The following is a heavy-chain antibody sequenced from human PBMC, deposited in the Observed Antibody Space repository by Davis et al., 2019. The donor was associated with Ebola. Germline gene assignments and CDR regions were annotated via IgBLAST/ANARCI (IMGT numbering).Heavy chain of an antibody. V-gene: IGHV3-23*01. CDR3: ASIEMIVAPDDAFDI. Sequence: GESLKISCAASGFTFSDYAMSWVRQAPGKGLEWVSAISGSGGSTYYADSVKGRFTISRDNSKNTLYLQMNSLRAEDTAVYYCASIEMIVAPDDAFDIWGQGTMVTVSS. CDR2: ISGSGGST. D-gene: IGHD3-22*01. J-gene: IGHJ3*02. CDR1: GFTFSDYA.